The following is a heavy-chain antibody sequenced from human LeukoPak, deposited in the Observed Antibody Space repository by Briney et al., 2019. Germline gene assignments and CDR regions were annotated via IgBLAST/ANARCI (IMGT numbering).Heavy chain of an antibody. CDR2: IKEDGSER. CDR3: ARGYCGGDCYGD. Sequence: GGSLRLSCEGSAFIFSGHWMNWVRQTPGKGLEWVASIKEDGSERQYVDSVKGRFSISRDNTKGSLFLQMNSLRVEDMAVYYCARGYCGGDCYGDWGQGTLVTVSS. V-gene: IGHV3-7*01. CDR1: AFIFSGHW. J-gene: IGHJ1*01. D-gene: IGHD2-21*02.